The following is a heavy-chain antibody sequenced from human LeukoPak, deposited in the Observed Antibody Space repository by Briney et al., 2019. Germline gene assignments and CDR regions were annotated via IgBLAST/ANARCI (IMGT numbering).Heavy chain of an antibody. V-gene: IGHV4-59*01. J-gene: IGHJ4*02. Sequence: SETLSLTCTFSADSFSHYYWSWIRQPPGKGMEWLGHIYSTGSTDYNPSLRSRVVISIDSSTNQFSLKLRSVTAADTAFYYCARLRWQLVGPYFDSWSQGTLVTVSS. CDR3: ARLRWQLVGPYFDS. CDR2: IYSTGST. D-gene: IGHD1-26*01. CDR1: ADSFSHYY.